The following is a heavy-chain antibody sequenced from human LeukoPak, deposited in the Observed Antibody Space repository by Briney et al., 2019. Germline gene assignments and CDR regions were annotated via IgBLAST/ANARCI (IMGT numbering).Heavy chain of an antibody. D-gene: IGHD3-22*01. V-gene: IGHV3-23*01. J-gene: IGHJ4*02. CDR3: AKRSQTASSSYYYDY. CDR2: ISADGIRT. Sequence: PGGSLRLSCAASGFTFSSYAMSWVRQAPGKGLEWVSGISADGIRTYYADSVKGRFTISRDNSKSTLYLQMNSLGAADTAVFYCAKRSQTASSSYYYDYWGQGTLVTVSS. CDR1: GFTFSSYA.